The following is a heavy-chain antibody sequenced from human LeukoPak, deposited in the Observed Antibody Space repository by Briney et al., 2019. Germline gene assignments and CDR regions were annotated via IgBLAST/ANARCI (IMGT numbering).Heavy chain of an antibody. Sequence: GGSLRLSCVASGSTFSRYVIDWVRQAPGKGLEWVAVISYDEIHKYYADSVKGRFTVSRDNSKNTLYLQMNSLRAEDTAVYYCARSQQGNGNWFDPWGQGTLVTVSS. CDR3: ARSQQGNGNWFDP. CDR1: GSTFSRYV. D-gene: IGHD6-13*01. V-gene: IGHV3-30*03. CDR2: ISYDEIHK. J-gene: IGHJ5*02.